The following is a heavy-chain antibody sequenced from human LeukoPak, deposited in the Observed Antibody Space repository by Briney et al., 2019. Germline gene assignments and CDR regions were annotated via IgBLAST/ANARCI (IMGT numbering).Heavy chain of an antibody. Sequence: PGGSLRLSCAASGFTFRNYAMNWVRQAPGKGLEWVAVISYDGSNKYYADSVKGRFTISRDNSKNTLYLQMNSLRAEDTAVYYCARAGYDSSGHYSRGPYYFDYWGQGTLVTVSS. V-gene: IGHV3-30-3*01. CDR1: GFTFRNYA. D-gene: IGHD3-22*01. J-gene: IGHJ4*02. CDR3: ARAGYDSSGHYSRGPYYFDY. CDR2: ISYDGSNK.